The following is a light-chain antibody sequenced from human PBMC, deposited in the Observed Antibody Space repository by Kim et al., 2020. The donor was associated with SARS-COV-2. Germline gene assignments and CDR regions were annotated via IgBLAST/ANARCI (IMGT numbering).Light chain of an antibody. CDR2: AAS. CDR1: QSISSH. CDR3: QQSYIPPFT. J-gene: IGKJ3*01. V-gene: IGKV1-39*01. Sequence: DIQMTQSPSSLSASVGDRVTITCRTTQSISSHLNWYQQKPGRAPKLLISAASTLQGGVPSRFSGSGSETDFTLTISSLQPEDFATYFCQQSYIPPFTFGPGTKVDIK.